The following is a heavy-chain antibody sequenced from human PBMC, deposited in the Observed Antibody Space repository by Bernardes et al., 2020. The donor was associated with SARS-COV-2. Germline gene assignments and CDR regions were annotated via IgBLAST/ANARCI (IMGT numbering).Heavy chain of an antibody. CDR1: GFTFNNYG. CDR3: VKRRAIFHVWAGNFDF. V-gene: IGHV3-30*18. D-gene: IGHD3-10*01. J-gene: IGHJ4*02. CDR2: ISYEGSTK. Sequence: GGSLRLSCAASGFTFNNYGMHWVRQAPGKGLEWVAFISYEGSTKYYLDSLKGRFTISRDSSKNTLYLQMNSLRDDDTAVYYCVKRRAIFHVWAGNFDFWSQGTLVTVTS.